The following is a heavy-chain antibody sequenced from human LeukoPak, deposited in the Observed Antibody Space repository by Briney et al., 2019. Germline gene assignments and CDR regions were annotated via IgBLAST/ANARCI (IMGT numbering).Heavy chain of an antibody. D-gene: IGHD1-26*01. CDR1: GGSINNGSYY. Sequence: PSETLSLTCTVSGGSINNGSYYWSWIRQPAGKGLEWIGRIYASGTTNFNPSLKSRVTISIDTSKNQFSLKLSSVTAADTAVDYCARGARRGGSFYFEYWGQGTLVTVSS. V-gene: IGHV4-61*02. CDR3: ARGARRGGSFYFEY. J-gene: IGHJ4*02. CDR2: IYASGTT.